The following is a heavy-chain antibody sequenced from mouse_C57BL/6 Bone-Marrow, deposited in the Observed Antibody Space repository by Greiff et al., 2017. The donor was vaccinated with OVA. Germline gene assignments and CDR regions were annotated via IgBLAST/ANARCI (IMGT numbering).Heavy chain of an antibody. J-gene: IGHJ3*01. D-gene: IGHD3-2*02. Sequence: EVQLVESGGGLVQPGGSLSLSCAASGFTFTDYYMSWVRQPPGKALEWFVFIRNKANGYTTEYSASVKGRFTISRDNSQSILYLQMNALRAEDSATYYCARFLHSSGYSWFAYWGQGTLVTVSA. CDR3: ARFLHSSGYSWFAY. CDR2: IRNKANGYTT. V-gene: IGHV7-3*01. CDR1: GFTFTDYY.